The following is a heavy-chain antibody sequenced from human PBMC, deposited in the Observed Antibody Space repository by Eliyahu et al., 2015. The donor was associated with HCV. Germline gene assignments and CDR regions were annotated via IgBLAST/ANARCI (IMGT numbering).Heavy chain of an antibody. CDR2: IFWDDDX. CDR1: GFXISTSGVG. Sequence: QITLKESGPTLVKPTQTLTLTFTFSGFXISTSGVGXGWXRQPPGXALEWLALIFWDDDXRYSPSLKSRLTIAKDTPKNQVFLTMTDMDPVDTATYYCAHLTYYYDRSGYIYFDDWGQGALVTVSS. J-gene: IGHJ4*02. CDR3: AHLTYYYDRSGYIYFDD. D-gene: IGHD3-22*01. V-gene: IGHV2-5*02.